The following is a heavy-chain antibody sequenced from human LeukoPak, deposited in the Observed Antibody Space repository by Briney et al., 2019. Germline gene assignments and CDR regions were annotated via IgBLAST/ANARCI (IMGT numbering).Heavy chain of an antibody. CDR2: INPNSGGT. CDR3: ARYPYDSSGSSSDAFDI. CDR1: GYTFTGYY. D-gene: IGHD3-22*01. J-gene: IGHJ3*02. V-gene: IGHV1-2*02. Sequence: GASGKVSCKTSGYTFTGYYMHWVRQAPGQGLEWMGWINPNSGGTNYAQRFQGRVTMTRDTSMSTAYMELSRLRSDDSAVYYCARYPYDSSGSSSDAFDIWGQGTMVTVSS.